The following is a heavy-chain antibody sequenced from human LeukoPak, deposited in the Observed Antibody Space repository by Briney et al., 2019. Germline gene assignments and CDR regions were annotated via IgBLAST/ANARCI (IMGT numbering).Heavy chain of an antibody. D-gene: IGHD3-10*01. V-gene: IGHV4-39*07. CDR1: GGSISSSSYY. CDR3: ARDLRDRDAFDI. CDR2: IYYSGST. Sequence: SETLSLTCTVSGGSISSSSYYWGWIRQPPGKGLEWIGSIYYSGSTYYNPSLKSRVTISVDTSKNQFSLKLSSVTAADTAVYYCARDLRDRDAFDIWGQGTMVTVSS. J-gene: IGHJ3*02.